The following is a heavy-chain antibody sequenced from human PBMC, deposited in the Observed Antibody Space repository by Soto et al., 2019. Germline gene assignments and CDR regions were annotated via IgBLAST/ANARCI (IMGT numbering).Heavy chain of an antibody. CDR3: AKDSPWFDP. CDR2: ISYDGSNK. V-gene: IGHV3-30*18. Sequence: GXSRRLCSAASGFSFSSYGLHWVRQAPGKGLEWVAVISYDGSNKYYADSVKGRFTISRDNSKNTLYLQMNSLRAEDTAVYYCAKDSPWFDPWGQGTLVTVSS. CDR1: GFSFSSYG. J-gene: IGHJ5*02.